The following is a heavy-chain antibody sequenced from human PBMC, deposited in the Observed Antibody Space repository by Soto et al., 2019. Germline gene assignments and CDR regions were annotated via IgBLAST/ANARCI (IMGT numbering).Heavy chain of an antibody. J-gene: IGHJ6*02. CDR1: GFIFSSYS. V-gene: IGHV3-21*01. CDR2: ISGSSSYI. CDR3: ARDLGRTAAGYYYYYAMDV. D-gene: IGHD2-2*01. Sequence: PGGSLRLSCAASGFIFSSYSMNWVRQAPGKGLEWVSSISGSSSYIYYADSVKGRFTISRDNAKNSLFLQMNSLRAEDTAVYYCARDLGRTAAGYYYYYAMDVWGQGTTVTVSS.